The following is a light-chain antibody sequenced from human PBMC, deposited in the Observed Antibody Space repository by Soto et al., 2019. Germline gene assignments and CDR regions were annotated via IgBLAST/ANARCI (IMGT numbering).Light chain of an antibody. Sequence: EIVLTQSPGTLSLSPGERATLSCRASQSVSISHLAWYQQKPGQAPRLLIYGASIRATGIPDRFSGSGAGTEFTLTISTLEPADFAVYYCQQYGSTPRVTFGQGTKLEIK. CDR3: QQYGSTPRVT. CDR1: QSVSISH. CDR2: GAS. J-gene: IGKJ2*01. V-gene: IGKV3-20*01.